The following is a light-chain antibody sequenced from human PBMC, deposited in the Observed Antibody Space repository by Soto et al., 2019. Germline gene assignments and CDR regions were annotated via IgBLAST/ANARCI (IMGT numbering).Light chain of an antibody. Sequence: PFTPSPSSPSASVGDKVTTTFRASQDIAIYLAWYQQKPGEAPKLLIYAASTLHGGVPSRFSGSGSGTDFALTITSLQAEDFATYYCQQLRSYPSTFGGGTKVDIK. CDR2: AAS. CDR3: QQLRSYPST. CDR1: QDIAIY. J-gene: IGKJ4*01. V-gene: IGKV1-9*01.